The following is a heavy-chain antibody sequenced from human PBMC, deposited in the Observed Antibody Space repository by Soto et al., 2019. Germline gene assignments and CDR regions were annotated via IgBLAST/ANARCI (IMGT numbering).Heavy chain of an antibody. CDR1: GGSMNRGGDY. CDR2: IHYGETA. CDR3: ARGKRGPWYFDL. J-gene: IGHJ2*01. Sequence: QVQLLESGPGVVKPSETLSLTCTVSGGSMNRGGDYWPWFRQPPGKGLEWIGNIHYGETAKYNPSLKSRLTVSADTSKNQFSLNLNSVTAADTAVYYCARGKRGPWYFDLWGRGTLVAVSS. V-gene: IGHV4-31*03.